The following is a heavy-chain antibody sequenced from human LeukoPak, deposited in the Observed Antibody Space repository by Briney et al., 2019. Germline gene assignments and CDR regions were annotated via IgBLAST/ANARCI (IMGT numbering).Heavy chain of an antibody. D-gene: IGHD3-16*01. CDR3: VGGYDSHY. J-gene: IGHJ4*02. CDR1: GFTFSNFW. Sequence: GGSQRLSCAASGFTFSNFWMHWVRQAPGKGLVWVSRINSDGSDTSYADSVKGRLTISRDNAKNTLYLQMNSLRAEDTAIYYCVGGYDSHYQGQGVLVTVSS. V-gene: IGHV3-74*01. CDR2: INSDGSDT.